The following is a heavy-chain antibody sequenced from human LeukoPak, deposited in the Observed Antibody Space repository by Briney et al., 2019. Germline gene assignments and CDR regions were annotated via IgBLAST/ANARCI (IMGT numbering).Heavy chain of an antibody. CDR2: IYYSGST. V-gene: IGHV4-59*01. CDR1: GGSISSYY. D-gene: IGHD3-22*01. J-gene: IGHJ4*02. Sequence: SETLSLTCTVSGGSISSYYWSWIRQPPGKGLEWIGYIYYSGSTNYNPSLKSRVTISVDTSKNQFSLKLSSVTAADTAVYYCARFVSGYGFDYWGQGTLVTVSS. CDR3: ARFVSGYGFDY.